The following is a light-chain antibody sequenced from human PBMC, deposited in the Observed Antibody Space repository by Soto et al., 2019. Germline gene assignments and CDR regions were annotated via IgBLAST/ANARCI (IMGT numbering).Light chain of an antibody. CDR2: GNT. J-gene: IGLJ1*01. V-gene: IGLV1-40*01. CDR3: QSYDSSLSVLYV. CDR1: SSNIGAGYE. Sequence: QSVLTQPPSVSGAPGQRVTISCTGSSSNIGAGYEVHWFQQLPGTAPKLLIYGNTNRPSGVPDRFSGSKSDTSASLAITGLQPEDEADYYCQSYDSSLSVLYVFGTGTKVT.